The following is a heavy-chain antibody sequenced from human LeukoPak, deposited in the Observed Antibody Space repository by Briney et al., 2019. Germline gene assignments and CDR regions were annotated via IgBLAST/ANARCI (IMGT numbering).Heavy chain of an antibody. CDR2: IYYSGST. CDR3: ASVHRDYYDSFLLYFQH. D-gene: IGHD3-22*01. Sequence: ASETLSLTCTVSGGSISSYYWSWIRQPPGKGLEWIGYIYYSGSTNYNPSLKSRVTISVDTSKNQFSLKLSSVTAADTAVYYCASVHRDYYDSFLLYFQHWGQGTLVTVSS. J-gene: IGHJ1*01. V-gene: IGHV4-59*01. CDR1: GGSISSYY.